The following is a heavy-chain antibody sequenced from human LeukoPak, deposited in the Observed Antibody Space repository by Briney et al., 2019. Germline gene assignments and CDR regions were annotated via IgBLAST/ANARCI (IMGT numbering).Heavy chain of an antibody. J-gene: IGHJ4*02. V-gene: IGHV3-30-3*01. CDR3: AKDHCSSTSCHFDY. CDR1: GFTFSSYA. CDR2: ISYDGSNK. Sequence: GGSLRLSCAASGFTFSSYAMHWVRQAPGKGLEWVAVISYDGSNKYYADSVKGRFTISRDNSKNTLYLQMNSLRAEDTAVYYCAKDHCSSTSCHFDYWGQGTLVTVSS. D-gene: IGHD2-2*01.